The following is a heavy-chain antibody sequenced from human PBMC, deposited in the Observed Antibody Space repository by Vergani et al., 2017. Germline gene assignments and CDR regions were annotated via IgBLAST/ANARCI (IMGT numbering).Heavy chain of an antibody. J-gene: IGHJ4*02. D-gene: IGHD3-22*01. V-gene: IGHV1-69*12. CDR1: GGTFSSYA. Sequence: QVQLVQSGAEVKKPGSSVKVSCKASGGTFSSYAISWVRQAPGQGLEWMGGIIPIFGTANYAQKFQGRVTITADESTSTAYMELSSLRSEDTAVYYCARDRQGYLGDGSSGYYYYYFDYWGQGTLVTVSS. CDR2: IIPIFGTA. CDR3: ARDRQGYLGDGSSGYYYYYFDY.